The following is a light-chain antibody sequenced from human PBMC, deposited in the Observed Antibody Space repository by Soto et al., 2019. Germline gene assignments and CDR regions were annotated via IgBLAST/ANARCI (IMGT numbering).Light chain of an antibody. Sequence: QSVLTQPPSVSGAPGQRVTISCTGSSSNIGAGYDVYWYQQLPGTAPKLLIYGNSNRPSGVPDRFSGSKSGTSAFLAITGLQAEDEVDYYCQSYENRLSGPGGFATGLKVTV. CDR3: QSYENRLSGPGG. CDR1: SSNIGAGYD. CDR2: GNS. V-gene: IGLV1-40*01. J-gene: IGLJ1*01.